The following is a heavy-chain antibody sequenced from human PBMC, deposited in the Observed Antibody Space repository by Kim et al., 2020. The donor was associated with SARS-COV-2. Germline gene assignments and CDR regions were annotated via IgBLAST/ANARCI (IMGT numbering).Heavy chain of an antibody. J-gene: IGHJ6*02. CDR2: FDPDDGDT. CDR3: ATAIAVAGTAIYNSYGMDV. V-gene: IGHV1-24*01. CDR1: GYTLTELS. Sequence: ASVKVSCKVSGYTLTELSMHWVRQAPGQGLEWMGWFDPDDGDTIYAQKFQGSVTMTADTSTDTAYMELSSLRSEDTAVYYCATAIAVAGTAIYNSYGMDVGGQGPTVTASS. D-gene: IGHD6-19*01.